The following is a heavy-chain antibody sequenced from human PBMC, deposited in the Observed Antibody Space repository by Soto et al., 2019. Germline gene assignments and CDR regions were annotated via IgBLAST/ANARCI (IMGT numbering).Heavy chain of an antibody. CDR1: GFTFSSYA. J-gene: IGHJ3*02. Sequence: GGSLRLSCVASGFTFSSYAMSWVRQAPGKGLEWVSAISGSGGSTYYADSVKGRFTISRDNSKDTLYLQMNSLRAEDTAVYYCGRYCSGGSCSGAFDIWGQGTMVTVSS. CDR2: ISGSGGST. D-gene: IGHD2-15*01. V-gene: IGHV3-23*01. CDR3: GRYCSGGSCSGAFDI.